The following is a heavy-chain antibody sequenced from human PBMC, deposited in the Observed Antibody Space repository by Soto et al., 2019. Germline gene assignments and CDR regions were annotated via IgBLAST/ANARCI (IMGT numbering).Heavy chain of an antibody. J-gene: IGHJ4*02. CDR1: GFTFSSYS. D-gene: IGHD6-25*01. V-gene: IGHV3-48*02. Sequence: EVQLVESGGGLVQPGGSLRLSCAASGFTFSSYSMNWVRQAPGQGLEWVSYISRSSSTIYYADSVKGRFTISRDNATNSLYLQMNSLRDEDTAVYYGARDAIGYERLQLDYWGQVTLVTVAS. CDR3: ARDAIGYERLQLDY. CDR2: ISRSSSTI.